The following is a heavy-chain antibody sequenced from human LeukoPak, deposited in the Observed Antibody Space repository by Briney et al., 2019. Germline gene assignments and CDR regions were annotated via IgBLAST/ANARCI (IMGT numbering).Heavy chain of an antibody. CDR3: ARDGGYGSGSAL. D-gene: IGHD3-10*01. Sequence: SETLSLTCTVSGDSISTYYWSWIRQPPGKGLEWIGSIYYDGSTNYNPSLKSRVTISLDTPKNQFSLKLSSVTAADTAIYYCARDGGYGSGSALWGQGTLITVSS. V-gene: IGHV4-59*01. J-gene: IGHJ4*02. CDR1: GDSISTYY. CDR2: IYYDGST.